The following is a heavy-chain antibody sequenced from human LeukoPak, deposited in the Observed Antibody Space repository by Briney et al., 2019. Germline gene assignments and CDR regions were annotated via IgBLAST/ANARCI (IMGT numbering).Heavy chain of an antibody. CDR1: GYTFTSYG. Sequence: ASVKVSCKASGYTFTSYGISWARQAPGQGLEWMGWISAYNGNTNYAQKLQGRVTMTTDTSTSTAYMELRSLRSDDTAVYYCALASSSSWLNWFDPWGQGTLVTVSS. D-gene: IGHD6-13*01. CDR2: ISAYNGNT. J-gene: IGHJ5*02. CDR3: ALASSSSWLNWFDP. V-gene: IGHV1-18*01.